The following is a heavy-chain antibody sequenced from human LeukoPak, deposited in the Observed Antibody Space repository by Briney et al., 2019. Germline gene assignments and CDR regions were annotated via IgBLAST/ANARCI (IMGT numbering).Heavy chain of an antibody. CDR1: GLTFSRSA. V-gene: IGHV3-23*01. D-gene: IGHD3-22*01. CDR2: ISGSGGST. CDR3: TKMDYAVVIRDAFDI. J-gene: IGHJ3*02. Sequence: PGGSLTLLHAASGLTFSRSALRWARQPPGRGREGVSSISGSGGSTYSAHAVKGRFTITRDNSKNTLHLKMNHLRADDTALYYWTKMDYAVVIRDAFDIWGQGTMVSVSS.